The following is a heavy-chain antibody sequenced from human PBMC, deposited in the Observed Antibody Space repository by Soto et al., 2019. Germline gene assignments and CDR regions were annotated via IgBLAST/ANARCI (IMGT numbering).Heavy chain of an antibody. CDR3: ARRGYSSSWYYYYYYGMDG. V-gene: IGHV1-8*01. D-gene: IGHD6-13*01. Sequence: GASVKVSCMASGYTFTSYDINWVRQATGQGLEWMGWMNPNSGNTGYAQKYQGRGTMTRNTSISTAYMELSSLRSEDTAVYYCARRGYSSSWYYYYYYGMDGWGQGTTVTVSS. CDR2: MNPNSGNT. CDR1: GYTFTSYD. J-gene: IGHJ6*02.